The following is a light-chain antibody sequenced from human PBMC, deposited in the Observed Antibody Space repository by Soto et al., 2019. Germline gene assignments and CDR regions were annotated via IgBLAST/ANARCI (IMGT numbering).Light chain of an antibody. V-gene: IGLV2-14*01. CDR2: EVT. CDR1: SSDIGGYEY. CDR3: SSYTDSSTLGLYV. J-gene: IGLJ1*01. Sequence: QSALTQPASVSGSAGQSITISCTGTSSDIGGYEYVSWYQQHPGKAPRLMIYEVTYRPSGVSNRFSGSKSGSTASLTISGLQAEDEADYYCSSYTDSSTLGLYVFGTGTKVTVL.